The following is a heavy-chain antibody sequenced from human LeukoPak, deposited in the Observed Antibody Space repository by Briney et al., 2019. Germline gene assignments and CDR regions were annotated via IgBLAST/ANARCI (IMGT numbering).Heavy chain of an antibody. J-gene: IGHJ3*02. D-gene: IGHD3-3*01. CDR3: ARVGTYDFWSGTGPFDI. V-gene: IGHV4-59*01. Sequence: PSETLSLTCTVSGGSISSYYWSRIRQPPGKGLEWIGYIYYSGSTNYNPSLKSRVTISVDTSKNQFSLKLSSVTAADTAVYYCARVGTYDFWSGTGPFDIWGQGTMVTVSS. CDR2: IYYSGST. CDR1: GGSISSYY.